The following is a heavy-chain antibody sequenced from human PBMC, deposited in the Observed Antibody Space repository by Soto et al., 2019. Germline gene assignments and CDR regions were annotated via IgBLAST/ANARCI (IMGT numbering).Heavy chain of an antibody. V-gene: IGHV3-21*01. CDR1: GFTFSSYS. Sequence: GGSLRLSCEASGFTFSSYSMNWVRQAPGKGLEWVSSISSSSSYIYYADSVKGRFTISRDNAKNSLYLQMNSLRAEDTAVYYCAAAYYDFWSGIHGAFDIWGQGTMVTVSS. J-gene: IGHJ3*02. D-gene: IGHD3-3*01. CDR3: AAAYYDFWSGIHGAFDI. CDR2: ISSSSSYI.